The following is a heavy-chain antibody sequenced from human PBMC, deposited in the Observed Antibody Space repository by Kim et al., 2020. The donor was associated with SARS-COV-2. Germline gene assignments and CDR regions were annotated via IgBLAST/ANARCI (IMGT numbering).Heavy chain of an antibody. CDR1: GFSFSTNA. CDR3: AKDVWGYSGMDV. Sequence: GSLRLSCAASGFSFSTNAMGWVRQAPGRGLEWVSSISGNGESTFYADSVRGRFTISRDISKSTLYLQMNSLRAEDTALYYCAKDVWGYSGMDVWGQGTT. V-gene: IGHV3-23*01. CDR2: ISGNGEST. D-gene: IGHD3-16*02. J-gene: IGHJ6*02.